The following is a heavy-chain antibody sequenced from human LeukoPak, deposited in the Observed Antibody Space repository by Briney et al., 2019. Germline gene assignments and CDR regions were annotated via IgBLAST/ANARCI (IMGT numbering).Heavy chain of an antibody. CDR1: CGSFSGYY. J-gene: IGHJ6*03. V-gene: IGHV4-34*01. D-gene: IGHD5-18*01. CDR2: INHSGST. CDR3: ARVRTAMVRYYYYYYMDV. Sequence: PSETLSLTCAVYCGSFSGYYWSWIRQPPGKGLEWIGEINHSGSTNYNPSLKSRVTISVDTSKNQFSLKLSSVTAADTAVYYCARVRTAMVRYYYYYYMDVWGKGTTVTVSS.